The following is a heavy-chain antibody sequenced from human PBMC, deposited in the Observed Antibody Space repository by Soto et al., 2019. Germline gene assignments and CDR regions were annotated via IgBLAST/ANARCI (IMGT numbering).Heavy chain of an antibody. V-gene: IGHV3-23*01. D-gene: IGHD3-3*01. CDR3: AKAVDFGVVITNRLNCFDH. Sequence: HPGGSLRLSCAASGFAFSNYAMSWVRQAPGKGLEWVSTISGSGGSTYYADSVKGRFTISRDNSKNTLFLQMNSLRAEDTAVYYCAKAVDFGVVITNRLNCFDHWGQGTPVTVSS. CDR2: ISGSGGST. J-gene: IGHJ5*01. CDR1: GFAFSNYA.